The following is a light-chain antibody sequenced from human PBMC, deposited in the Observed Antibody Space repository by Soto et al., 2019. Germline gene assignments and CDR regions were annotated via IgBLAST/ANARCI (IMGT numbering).Light chain of an antibody. CDR2: EAS. CDR1: QSISDS. Sequence: DIQMTQSPSTLSASVGDRVTITCRASQSISDSLAWYQQKPGKAPKLLIYEASSLKSGVPSTFSGSRSGTEYTLTISSLQPDDFATYYCQQYNGYWTFGQGTKVEIK. V-gene: IGKV1-5*03. CDR3: QQYNGYWT. J-gene: IGKJ1*01.